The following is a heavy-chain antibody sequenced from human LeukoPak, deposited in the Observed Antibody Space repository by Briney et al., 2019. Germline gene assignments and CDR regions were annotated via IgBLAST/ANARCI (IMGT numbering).Heavy chain of an antibody. J-gene: IGHJ4*02. V-gene: IGHV3-23*01. CDR3: AKDREYSSSLFDY. Sequence: GGSLRLSSAASGFTFSSYAMSWVRQAPGKGLEWVSAISGSGGSTYYADSVKGRFTISRDNSKNTLYLQMNSLRAEDTAVYYCAKDREYSSSLFDYWGQGTLVTVSS. D-gene: IGHD6-13*01. CDR2: ISGSGGST. CDR1: GFTFSSYA.